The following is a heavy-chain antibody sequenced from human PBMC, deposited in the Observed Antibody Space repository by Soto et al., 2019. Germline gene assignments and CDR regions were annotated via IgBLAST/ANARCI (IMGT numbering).Heavy chain of an antibody. D-gene: IGHD2-2*01. CDR2: ISDRGGST. Sequence: PGGSLRLSCAASGFTFSNYAVSWVRQSPGRGLEWVASISDRGGSTKYADSVNGRFTISRDNSRNTLYLQMNSLRAEDTAVYYCAREGRSRNRCYSRAYGMDVWGQGTTVTVSS. V-gene: IGHV3-23*01. J-gene: IGHJ6*02. CDR3: AREGRSRNRCYSRAYGMDV. CDR1: GFTFSNYA.